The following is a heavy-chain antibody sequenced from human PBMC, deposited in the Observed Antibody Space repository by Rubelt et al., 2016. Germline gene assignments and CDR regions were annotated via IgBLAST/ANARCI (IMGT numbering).Heavy chain of an antibody. V-gene: IGHV4-31*03. CDR3: VRDQGQRSSRWFDP. D-gene: IGHD6-25*01. J-gene: IGHJ5*02. Sequence: QVQLQESGPGLVKPSQTLSLTCTVSGGSINSGGYYWSWIRQHPGKGLEWIGYIYYSGSTYYNPSLNSRVTISIDTSKNQFSLKLSSVTAADTAVYYCVRDQGQRSSRWFDPWGQGTLVTVFS. CDR1: GGSINSGGYY. CDR2: IYYSGST.